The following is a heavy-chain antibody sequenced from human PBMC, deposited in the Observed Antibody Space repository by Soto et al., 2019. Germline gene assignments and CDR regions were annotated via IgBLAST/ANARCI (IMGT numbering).Heavy chain of an antibody. CDR1: GGTFSSYA. V-gene: IGHV1-69*12. Sequence: QVQMVQSGAEVKKPGSSVKVSCKASGGTFSSYAISWVRQAPGQGREWMGGIIPISGTAHYAQKFQGRVTITADESTSTAYMELSSMRSEDTAVYYCSTRLYGGYVDYWVQGALVTVSS. CDR2: IIPISGTA. J-gene: IGHJ4*02. CDR3: STRLYGGYVDY. D-gene: IGHD5-12*01.